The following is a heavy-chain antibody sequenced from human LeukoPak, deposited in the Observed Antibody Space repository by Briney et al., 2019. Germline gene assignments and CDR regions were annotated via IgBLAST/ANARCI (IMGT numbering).Heavy chain of an antibody. D-gene: IGHD2-15*01. Sequence: SETLSLTCTVSGGSISSYYWSWIRQPPGKGLEWIGYIYYSGNTNYNPSLRSRATISVDMSKSQFSLKLTSVTAADTAVYYCARGSCSGGSCSGWFDPWGQGTLVTVSS. V-gene: IGHV4-59*01. J-gene: IGHJ5*02. CDR2: IYYSGNT. CDR1: GGSISSYY. CDR3: ARGSCSGGSCSGWFDP.